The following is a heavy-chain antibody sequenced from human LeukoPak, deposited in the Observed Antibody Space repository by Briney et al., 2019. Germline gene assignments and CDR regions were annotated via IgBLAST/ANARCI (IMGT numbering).Heavy chain of an antibody. CDR2: INHSGRT. J-gene: IGHJ4*02. V-gene: IGHV4-34*01. CDR3: ARSQYYYDSSGYYYFDY. CDR1: GGSFSGYY. D-gene: IGHD3-22*01. Sequence: SETLSLTCAVYGGSFSGYYWSWIRQPPGKGLGWSGEINHSGRTNYNPSLKSRVTISVDTSKNQFSLKLSSVTAADTAVYYCARSQYYYDSSGYYYFDYWGQGTLVTVSS.